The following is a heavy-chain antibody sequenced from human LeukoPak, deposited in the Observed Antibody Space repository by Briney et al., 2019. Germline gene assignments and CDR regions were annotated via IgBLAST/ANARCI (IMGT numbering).Heavy chain of an antibody. V-gene: IGHV3-30*02. D-gene: IGHD3-22*01. CDR2: IRYDGSNK. J-gene: IGHJ4*02. CDR3: AKDKAYPYDSSGFDY. CDR1: GFTFSSYG. Sequence: GGSLRLSCAASGFTFSSYGTHWVRQAPGKGLEWVAFIRYDGSNKYYADSVKGRFTISRDNSKNTLYLQMNSLRAEDTAVYYCAKDKAYPYDSSGFDYWGQGTLVTVSS.